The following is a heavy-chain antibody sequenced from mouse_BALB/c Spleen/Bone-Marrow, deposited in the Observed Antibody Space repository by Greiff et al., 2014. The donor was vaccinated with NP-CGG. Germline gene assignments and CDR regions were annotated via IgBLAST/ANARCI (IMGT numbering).Heavy chain of an antibody. V-gene: IGHV5-4*02. D-gene: IGHD2-3*01. CDR1: GFTFSDYY. CDR2: ISDGGSYT. J-gene: IGHJ4*01. Sequence: DVHLVESGGGLVKSGGSLKLSCAASGFTFSDYYMYWVRQTPEKRLEWVATISDGGSYTYYPDSVKGRFTISRDNAKNNLYLQLSSLKSEDTAMYYCARGPHDDDMDYWGQGTSVTVSS. CDR3: ARGPHDDDMDY.